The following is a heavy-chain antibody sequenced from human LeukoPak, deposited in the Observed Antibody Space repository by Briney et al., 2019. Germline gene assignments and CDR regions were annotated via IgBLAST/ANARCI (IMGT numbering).Heavy chain of an antibody. CDR1: GDSISNTNYY. D-gene: IGHD2-2*01. CDR2: FCCSGNT. CDR3: ARRQDIVVVPAGMPYDFDY. V-gene: IGHV4-39*01. Sequence: SETLSLTCTVSGDSISNTNYYWGWIRQPPGKGLEWIGSFCCSGNTYYNPSLKSRVTISVDTSKNQFSLKLSSVTAADTAVYYCARRQDIVVVPAGMPYDFDYWGQGTLVTVSS. J-gene: IGHJ4*02.